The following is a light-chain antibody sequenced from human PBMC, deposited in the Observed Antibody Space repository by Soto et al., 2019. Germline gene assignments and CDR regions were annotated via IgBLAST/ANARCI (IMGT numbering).Light chain of an antibody. J-gene: IGKJ4*01. CDR3: MQALQTPPT. CDR2: LGS. V-gene: IGKV2-28*01. CDR1: QSLLHSNGYNY. Sequence: DIVMTQSPLSLPVTPGEPASISCRSSQSLLHSNGYNYLDWYLQKPGQSPQLLIYLGSNRASGVPDRFSGGGSGTDFTLKISRVEAEDVGVYYCMQALQTPPTLGGGTKVDIK.